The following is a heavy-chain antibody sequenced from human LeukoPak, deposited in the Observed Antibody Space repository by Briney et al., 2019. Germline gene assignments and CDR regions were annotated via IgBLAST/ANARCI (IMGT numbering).Heavy chain of an antibody. V-gene: IGHV3-21*01. CDR2: ISSSGDYT. D-gene: IGHD5-24*01. CDR1: GFTVSSNY. J-gene: IGHJ4*02. Sequence: PGGSLRLSCAASGFTVSSNYMSWVRQAPGKGLEWVSSISSSGDYTYYADSVKGRFTISRDNAKKSLHLQLNSLTVEDTAVYLCARASDGYHSDYWGQGTLVTVSS. CDR3: ARASDGYHSDY.